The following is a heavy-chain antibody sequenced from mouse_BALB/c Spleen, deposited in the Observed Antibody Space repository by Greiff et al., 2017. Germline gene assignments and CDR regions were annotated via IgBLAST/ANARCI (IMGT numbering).Heavy chain of an antibody. CDR3: ARDYRYDGRYVSAMDY. J-gene: IGHJ4*01. CDR1: GYTFTSYV. V-gene: IGHV1-14*01. D-gene: IGHD2-14*01. CDR2: INPYNDGT. Sequence: EVQLQQSGPELVKPGASVKMSCKASGYTFTSYVMHWVKQKPGQGLEWIGYINPYNDGTKYNEKFKGKATLTSDKSSSTAYMELSSLTSEDSAVYYCARDYRYDGRYVSAMDYWGQGTSVTVSS.